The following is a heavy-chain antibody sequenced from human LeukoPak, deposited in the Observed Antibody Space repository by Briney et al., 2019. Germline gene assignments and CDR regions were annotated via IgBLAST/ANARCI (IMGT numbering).Heavy chain of an antibody. J-gene: IGHJ4*02. CDR1: GYTFTSYG. Sequence: ASVKVSCKASGYTFTSYGISWVRQAPGQGLEWMGGIIPIFGTANYAQKFQGRVTITADESTSTAYMELSSLRSEDTAVYYCARGALTYYYDSSGVRLDYWGQGTLVTVSS. D-gene: IGHD3-22*01. CDR2: IIPIFGTA. V-gene: IGHV1-69*13. CDR3: ARGALTYYYDSSGVRLDY.